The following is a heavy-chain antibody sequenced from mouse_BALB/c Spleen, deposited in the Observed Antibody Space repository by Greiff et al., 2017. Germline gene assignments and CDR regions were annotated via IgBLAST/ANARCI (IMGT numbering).Heavy chain of an antibody. D-gene: IGHD1-1*01. CDR2: IYWDDDK. J-gene: IGHJ4*01. CDR3: ARRRAITTVDYAMDY. CDR1: GFSLSTSGMG. Sequence: QVTLKESGPGILQPSQTLSLTCSFSGFSLSTSGMGVSWVRQPSGKGLEWLAHIYWDDDKRYNPSLKSRLTISKDTSSNQVFLKITSVDTADTATYYCARRRAITTVDYAMDYWGQGTSVTVSS. V-gene: IGHV8-12*01.